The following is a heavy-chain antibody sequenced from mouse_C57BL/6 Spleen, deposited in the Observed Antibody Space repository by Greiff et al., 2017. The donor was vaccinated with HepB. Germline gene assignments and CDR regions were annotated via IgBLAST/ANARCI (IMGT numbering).Heavy chain of an antibody. Sequence: QVQLQQPGAELVKPGASVKLSCKASGYTFTSYWMHWVKQRPGQGLEWIGMIHPNSGSTNYNEKFKSKATLTVDKSSSTAYMQLSSLTSEDSAVYYCAKEEAYDYVGYWGQGTTLTVSS. CDR2: IHPNSGST. CDR3: AKEEAYDYVGY. CDR1: GYTFTSYW. J-gene: IGHJ2*01. D-gene: IGHD2-4*01. V-gene: IGHV1-64*01.